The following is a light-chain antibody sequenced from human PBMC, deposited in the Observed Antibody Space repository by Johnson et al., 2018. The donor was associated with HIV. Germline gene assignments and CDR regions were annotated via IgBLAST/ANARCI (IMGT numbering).Light chain of an antibody. CDR2: DTY. CDR1: SSNIGNNY. CDR3: GTWDSSLSAGGV. J-gene: IGLJ1*01. V-gene: IGLV1-51*01. Sequence: QSVLTQPPSVSAAPGQKVTISCSGSSSNIGNNYVSWYQQLPGTAPKLLIYDTYKRFFEIPDRFSGSKSGTSATLGITGLQTGDGADYYCGTWDSSLSAGGVFGTGTKVTVL.